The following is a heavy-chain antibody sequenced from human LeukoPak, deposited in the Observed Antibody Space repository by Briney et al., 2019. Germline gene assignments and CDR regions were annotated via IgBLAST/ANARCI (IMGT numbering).Heavy chain of an antibody. CDR3: ARSRWLLSPCYFDY. D-gene: IGHD5-24*01. J-gene: IGHJ4*02. V-gene: IGHV3-30*04. Sequence: GGSLTLSCAASGFTFSRYAMHWVRQAPGKGLEWVAVISYDGSNKYYADSVKGRFTIYRDNSKNTLYLQMNSLRAEDTAVYYCARSRWLLSPCYFDYWGQGTLVTVSS. CDR1: GFTFSRYA. CDR2: ISYDGSNK.